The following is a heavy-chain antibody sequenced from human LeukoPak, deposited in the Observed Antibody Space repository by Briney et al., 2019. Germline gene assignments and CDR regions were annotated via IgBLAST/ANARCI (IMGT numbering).Heavy chain of an antibody. CDR2: IYYSGST. D-gene: IGHD2-2*01. J-gene: IGHJ4*02. V-gene: IGHV4-61*01. Sequence: PSQTLSLTCTVSGASISSDSDYWSWIRQPPGKGLEWIGYIYYSGSTNYNPSLKSRVTISVDTSKNQFSLKLSSVTAADTAVYYCARAGTDIVVAHDYWGQGTLVTVSS. CDR3: ARAGTDIVVAHDY. CDR1: GASISSDSDY.